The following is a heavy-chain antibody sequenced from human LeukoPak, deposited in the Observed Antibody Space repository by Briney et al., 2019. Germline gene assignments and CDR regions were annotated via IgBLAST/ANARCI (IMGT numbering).Heavy chain of an antibody. Sequence: PSETLSLTCTVSGGSISSYYWSWIRQPPGKGLEWIGYIYYSGSTNYNPSLKSRVTISVDTSKNLFFLKLTSVTAADTALYYCARGNANWGQGTLVTVSS. J-gene: IGHJ4*02. CDR3: ARGNAN. CDR2: IYYSGST. V-gene: IGHV4-59*01. CDR1: GGSISSYY.